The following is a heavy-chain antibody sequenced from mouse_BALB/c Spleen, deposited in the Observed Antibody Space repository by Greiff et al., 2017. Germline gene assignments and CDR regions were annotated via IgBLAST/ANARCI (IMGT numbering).Heavy chain of an antibody. CDR1: GYSITSDYA. CDR3: ARRDVGAMDY. Sequence: EVKLQESGPGLVKPSQSLSLTCTVTGYSITSDYAWNWIRQFPGNKLEWMGYISYSGSTSYNPSLKSRISITRDTSKNQFFLQLNSVTTEDTATYYCARRDVGAMDYWGQGTAVTVSS. V-gene: IGHV3-2*02. CDR2: ISYSGST. J-gene: IGHJ4*01. D-gene: IGHD3-3*01.